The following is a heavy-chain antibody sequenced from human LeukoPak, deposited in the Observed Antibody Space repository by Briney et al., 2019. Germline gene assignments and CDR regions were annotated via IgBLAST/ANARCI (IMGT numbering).Heavy chain of an antibody. CDR3: ARAQRDGPYYYDSSGYYFLH. V-gene: IGHV4-30-2*01. CDR2: IYHSGST. D-gene: IGHD3-22*01. CDR1: GDSIRSSY. Sequence: SETLSLTCSVSGDSIRSSYWSWIRQPPGKGLEWIGYIYHSGSTYYNPSLKSRVTISVDRSKNQFSLKLSSVTAADTAVYYCARAQRDGPYYYDSSGYYFLHWGQGTLVTVSS. J-gene: IGHJ1*01.